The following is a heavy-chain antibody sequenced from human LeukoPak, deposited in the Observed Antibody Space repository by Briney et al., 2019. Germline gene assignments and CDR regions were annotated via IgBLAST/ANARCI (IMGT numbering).Heavy chain of an antibody. D-gene: IGHD1-26*01. V-gene: IGHV3-66*02. CDR2: IYSGGST. CDR3: ARGASGTYYFGY. J-gene: IGHJ4*02. CDR1: GFTVSSNY. Sequence: HPGGSLRLSCAVSGFTVSSNYMTWVRQAPGKGLDWVSVIYSGGSTYYADSVKGRFTISRDNSKNTLFLQMNSLRPEDTAVYYCARGASGTYYFGYWGRGTLVTVSS.